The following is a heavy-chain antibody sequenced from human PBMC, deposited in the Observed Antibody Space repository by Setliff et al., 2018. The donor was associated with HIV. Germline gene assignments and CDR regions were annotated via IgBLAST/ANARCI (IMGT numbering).Heavy chain of an antibody. V-gene: IGHV3-74*01. CDR3: TRPGYYYDSSGSGPAMDV. J-gene: IGHJ6*03. CDR2: INSDGSGT. Sequence: PGGSLRLSCAASGYNFGVYWMHWVRQVPGKGLVWVSHINSDGSGTKYADSVKGRFTMSRDNAKNTLYLQMNSLRAEDTALYYCTRPGYYYDSSGSGPAMDVWGKGTTVTVSS. CDR1: GYNFGVYW. D-gene: IGHD3-22*01.